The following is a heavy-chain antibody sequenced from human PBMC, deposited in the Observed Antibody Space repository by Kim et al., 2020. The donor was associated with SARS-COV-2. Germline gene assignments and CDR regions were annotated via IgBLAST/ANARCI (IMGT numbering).Heavy chain of an antibody. J-gene: IGHJ4*02. Sequence: GGSLRLSCAASGFTFSSYAMSWVRQAPGKGLEWVSAISGSGGSTYYADSVKGRFTISRDNSKNTLYLQMNSLRAEDTAVYYCAKDPPRKRAGDISSSYSYFDYWGQGTLVTVSS. CDR3: AKDPPRKRAGDISSSYSYFDY. V-gene: IGHV3-23*01. CDR2: ISGSGGST. CDR1: GFTFSSYA. D-gene: IGHD6-6*01.